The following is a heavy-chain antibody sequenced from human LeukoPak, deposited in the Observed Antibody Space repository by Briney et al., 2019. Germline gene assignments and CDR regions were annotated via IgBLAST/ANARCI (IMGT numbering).Heavy chain of an antibody. J-gene: IGHJ5*02. Sequence: SGTLSLACTVSGGSISSYYWSWIRQPPGKGLEWIGYIHYSGSTNYNPSLKSRVTISVDTSNNQFSLNLSSVTAADTAVYHCARSVGIWFGDSSGGGCYSTWFDPWGQGTLVTVSS. V-gene: IGHV4-59*01. CDR3: ARSVGIWFGDSSGGGCYSTWFDP. CDR2: IHYSGST. D-gene: IGHD2-15*01. CDR1: GGSISSYY.